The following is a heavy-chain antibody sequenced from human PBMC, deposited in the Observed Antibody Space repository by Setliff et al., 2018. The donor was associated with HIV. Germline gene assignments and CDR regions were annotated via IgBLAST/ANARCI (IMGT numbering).Heavy chain of an antibody. CDR1: VFTFISYR. D-gene: IGHD5-18*01. CDR3: AKMHTAMDHDTFDI. Sequence: GSLRLSCAVSVFTFISYRMYWVRQDSGKGLEWVAFIRYAGSYRYYVDSVKGRFTISRDNSKNTMFLQMNSLRVVDTAIYSCAKMHTAMDHDTFDIWGQGTMVTVSS. J-gene: IGHJ3*02. CDR2: IRYAGSYR. V-gene: IGHV3-30*02.